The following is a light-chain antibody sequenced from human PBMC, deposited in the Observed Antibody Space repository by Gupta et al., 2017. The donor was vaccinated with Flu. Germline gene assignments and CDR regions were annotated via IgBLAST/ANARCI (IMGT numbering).Light chain of an antibody. V-gene: IGKV2-28*01. CDR3: MQSLRPPKT. Sequence: DIVMTQYPLSLPVAPGEPGSISCRSSQSLLNRNGNEYLEWYLQQPGQPPRLLIYLVSYRASGVPDRFSGSGSGTDFTLTISRVEAEDVGVYYCMQSLRPPKTFGQGTKVEIK. J-gene: IGKJ1*01. CDR1: QSLLNRNGNEY. CDR2: LVS.